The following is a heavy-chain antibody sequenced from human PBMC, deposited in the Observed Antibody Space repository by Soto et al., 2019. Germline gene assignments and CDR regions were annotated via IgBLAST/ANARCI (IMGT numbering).Heavy chain of an antibody. D-gene: IGHD3-10*01. Sequence: GGSLRLSCAASGFTFSSYSMNWVRQAPGKGLEWVSSISSSSSYIYYADSVKGRFTISRDNAKNSLYLQMNSLRAEDTAVYYCARDRVRGVIISPPYYYYYGMDVWGQGTTVTVSS. V-gene: IGHV3-21*01. J-gene: IGHJ6*02. CDR2: ISSSSSYI. CDR1: GFTFSSYS. CDR3: ARDRVRGVIISPPYYYYYGMDV.